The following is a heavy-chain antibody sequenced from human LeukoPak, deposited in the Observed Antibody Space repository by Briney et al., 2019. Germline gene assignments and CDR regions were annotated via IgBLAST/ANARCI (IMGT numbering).Heavy chain of an antibody. CDR1: GGSISSYY. Sequence: PSETLSLTCTVSGGSISSYYWSWIRQPPGKGLEWIGYIYYSGSTNYNPSLKSRVTISVDTSTNQFSLRLSSVTAADTAVYYCARDVSQDSRWDYYYYMDVWGKGTTVTVSS. J-gene: IGHJ6*03. V-gene: IGHV4-59*01. CDR2: IYYSGST. D-gene: IGHD6-13*01. CDR3: ARDVSQDSRWDYYYYMDV.